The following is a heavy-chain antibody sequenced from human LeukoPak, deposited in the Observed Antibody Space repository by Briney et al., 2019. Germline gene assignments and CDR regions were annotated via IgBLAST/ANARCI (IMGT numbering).Heavy chain of an antibody. J-gene: IGHJ4*02. CDR3: ARSFGSYFDY. D-gene: IGHD3-10*01. Sequence: SETLSLTCTVSGGSISSYYWSWIRQPPGKGLEWIGYIYYSGSTNYNPSLKSRVTISVDTSKNQFSLKLSSVTAADTAVYYCARSFGSYFDYWGQGTLDTVSS. V-gene: IGHV4-59*08. CDR2: IYYSGST. CDR1: GGSISSYY.